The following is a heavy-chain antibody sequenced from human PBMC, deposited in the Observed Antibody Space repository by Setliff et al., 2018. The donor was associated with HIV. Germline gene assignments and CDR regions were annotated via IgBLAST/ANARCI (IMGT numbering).Heavy chain of an antibody. CDR3: AGDFSGQQLVGGWFDP. Sequence: GASVKVSCKASGGTFSDYAISWVRQAPGQGLEWMGGIIPMIGLATYARKFQGRVTITTDESTSTAYMELSSLRSDDTAVYYCAGDFSGQQLVGGWFDPWGQGALVTVSS. CDR2: IIPMIGLA. D-gene: IGHD6-13*01. J-gene: IGHJ5*02. CDR1: GGTFSDYA. V-gene: IGHV1-69*05.